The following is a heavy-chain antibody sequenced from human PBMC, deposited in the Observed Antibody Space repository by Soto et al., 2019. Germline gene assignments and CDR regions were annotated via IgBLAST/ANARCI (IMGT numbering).Heavy chain of an antibody. Sequence: PSETLSLTXTVSGGSISSSSYYWGWIRQPPGKGLEWIGSIYYSGSTYYNPSLKSRVTISVDTSKNQFSLKLSSVTAADTAVYYCAGQLLYYYGMDVWGQGTTVTVSS. CDR3: AGQLLYYYGMDV. J-gene: IGHJ6*02. CDR2: IYYSGST. V-gene: IGHV4-39*01. CDR1: GGSISSSSYY.